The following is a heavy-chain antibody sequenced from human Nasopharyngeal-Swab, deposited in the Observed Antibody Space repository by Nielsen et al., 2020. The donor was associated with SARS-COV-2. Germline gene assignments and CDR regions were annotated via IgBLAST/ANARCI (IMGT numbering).Heavy chain of an antibody. J-gene: IGHJ4*02. CDR1: GLTFDDYG. Sequence: SCGGNGLTFDDYGMSWVRQAPGKGLEWVSGINWSGGSTGYADSVKGRFTISRDNAKNSLYLQMNSLRAEDTALYYCARDGGYCSSTSCYGGFDYWGQGTLVTVSS. D-gene: IGHD2-2*01. CDR3: ARDGGYCSSTSCYGGFDY. CDR2: INWSGGST. V-gene: IGHV3-20*04.